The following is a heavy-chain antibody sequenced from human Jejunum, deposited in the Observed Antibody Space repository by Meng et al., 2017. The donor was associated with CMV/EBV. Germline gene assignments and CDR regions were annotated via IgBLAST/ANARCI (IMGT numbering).Heavy chain of an antibody. CDR3: ARAGLGHNSFDP. Sequence: QVELVESGGGLVKPGGSLTLSCAASEFTFSSYYMSWIRQAPGKGLEWISYISGNTKVTNYADSVKGRFTISRDNAKNSLYLQMSSLRGEDTAVYYCARAGLGHNSFDPWGQGTLVTVSS. D-gene: IGHD2-15*01. V-gene: IGHV3-11*05. CDR1: EFTFSSYY. J-gene: IGHJ5*02. CDR2: ISGNTKVT.